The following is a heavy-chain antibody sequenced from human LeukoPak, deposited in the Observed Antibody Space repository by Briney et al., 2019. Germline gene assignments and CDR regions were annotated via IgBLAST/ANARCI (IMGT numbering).Heavy chain of an antibody. CDR1: GFTFSSYG. J-gene: IGHJ4*02. CDR2: ISYDGSNK. CDR3: ARVYQGVSLFDGIDY. V-gene: IGHV3-30*03. D-gene: IGHD3-10*01. Sequence: GRSLRLSCAASGFTFSSYGMHWVRQAPGKGLEWVAVISYDGSNKYYADSVKGRFTISRDNSKNTLYLQMNSLRAEDTAVYYCARVYQGVSLFDGIDYWGQGTLVTVSS.